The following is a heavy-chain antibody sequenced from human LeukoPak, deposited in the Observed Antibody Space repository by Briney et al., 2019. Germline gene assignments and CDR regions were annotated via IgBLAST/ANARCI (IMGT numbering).Heavy chain of an antibody. V-gene: IGHV3-33*01. Sequence: PGRSLRLSCAASGFTFSSYGTHWVRQAPGKGLEWVAVIWYDGSNKYYADSVKGRFTISRDNSKNTLYLQMNSLRAEDTAVYYCARDGIAVAGTGWFDPWGQGTLVTVSS. D-gene: IGHD6-19*01. CDR1: GFTFSSYG. CDR3: ARDGIAVAGTGWFDP. CDR2: IWYDGSNK. J-gene: IGHJ5*02.